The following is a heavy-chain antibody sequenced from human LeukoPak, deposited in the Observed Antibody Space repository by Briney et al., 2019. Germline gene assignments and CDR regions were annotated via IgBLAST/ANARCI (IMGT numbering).Heavy chain of an antibody. CDR1: GGSFSSSSYY. CDR2: ISGSGGRT. J-gene: IGHJ4*02. D-gene: IGHD1-1*01. CDR3: ATQGRTY. V-gene: IGHV3-23*01. Sequence: QPSETLSLTCTVSGGSFSSSSYYWVWIRQPPGKGLEWVSVISGSGGRTYYADSVKGRFTISRDNSKNTLYLQMNSLRAEDTAVYYCATQGRTYWGQGTLVTVSS.